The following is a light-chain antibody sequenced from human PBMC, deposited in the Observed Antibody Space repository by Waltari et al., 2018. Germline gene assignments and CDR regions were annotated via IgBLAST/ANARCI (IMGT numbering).Light chain of an antibody. CDR2: WAS. J-gene: IGKJ1*01. Sequence: IVMTQSPDSLAVSLGERATINGKESQSVLYSSNNKNYLAWYQQKSGQPPKLLIYWASTRESGVPDRFSGSGSATHFTLTISSLQAADVAVYYCQQYYSTPWTFGPGTKVEIK. V-gene: IGKV4-1*01. CDR3: QQYYSTPWT. CDR1: QSVLYSSNNKNY.